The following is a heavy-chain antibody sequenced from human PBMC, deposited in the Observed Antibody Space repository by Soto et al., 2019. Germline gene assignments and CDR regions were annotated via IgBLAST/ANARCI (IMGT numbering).Heavy chain of an antibody. CDR3: ARALISYGSGPTGV. V-gene: IGHV3-30-3*01. CDR2: ISYDGSNK. Sequence: GGSLRLSCAASGFTFSSYAMHWVRQAPGKGLEWVAVISYDGSNKYYADSVKGRFTISRDNSKNTLYLQMNSLRAEGTAVYYCARALISYGSGPTGVWGQGTTVTVSS. J-gene: IGHJ6*02. CDR1: GFTFSSYA. D-gene: IGHD3-10*01.